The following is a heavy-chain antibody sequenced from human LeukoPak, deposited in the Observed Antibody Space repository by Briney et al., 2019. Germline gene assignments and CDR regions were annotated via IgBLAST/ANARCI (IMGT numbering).Heavy chain of an antibody. CDR1: GFSFSTYS. CDR3: AREGRDYFASGSYITDY. D-gene: IGHD3-10*01. J-gene: IGHJ4*02. Sequence: GGSLRLSCAASGFSFSTYSMNWVRQPPGKGLEWISYISSGSSTIFYAGSVKGRFTISRDNAKNSLFLQMNSLRDEDTAVYYCAREGRDYFASGSYITDYWGQGTLVTVSS. V-gene: IGHV3-48*02. CDR2: ISSGSSTI.